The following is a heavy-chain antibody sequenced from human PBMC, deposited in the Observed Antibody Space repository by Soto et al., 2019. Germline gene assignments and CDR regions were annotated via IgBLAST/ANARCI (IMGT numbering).Heavy chain of an antibody. V-gene: IGHV4-39*01. CDR2: FHYSGTT. D-gene: IGHD3-16*01. J-gene: IGHJ4*02. CDR1: GDSITASYSN. CDR3: AKLVRDDVRRSDLDH. Sequence: KSSETLSLTCTVSGDSITASYSNWAWIRQPPGKGLEWIGTFHYSGTTSQNPPLRSRITISGDTSRNQFSLNLRSVTAADSGVYYCAKLVRDDVRRSDLDHWGQGTLVTVSS.